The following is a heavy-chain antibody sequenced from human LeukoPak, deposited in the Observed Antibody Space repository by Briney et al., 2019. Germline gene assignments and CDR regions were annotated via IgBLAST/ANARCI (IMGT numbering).Heavy chain of an antibody. J-gene: IGHJ5*02. Sequence: GGSLRLSCAASGFIFSNYGMHWVRQTPAKGLEWVAFIRNDGSMKYYADSVKGRFTISRDNSKNTLYLQMNNLRTEDMAVYYCAKSDIIVVSDAKGNWFDPWGQGTLVTVSS. CDR1: GFIFSNYG. D-gene: IGHD2-2*01. CDR3: AKSDIIVVSDAKGNWFDP. V-gene: IGHV3-30*02. CDR2: IRNDGSMK.